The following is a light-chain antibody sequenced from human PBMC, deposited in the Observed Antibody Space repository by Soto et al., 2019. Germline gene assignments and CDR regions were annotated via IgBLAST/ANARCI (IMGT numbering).Light chain of an antibody. CDR2: EAS. CDR1: QSVSSY. Sequence: DIQMTQSPSPLSASVGDRVDITCRTSQSVSSYLNRYQAKPGKAPKLLIYEASSLESGVPSRFSGSGSGTDFTLTISSLQPEDSATYYCQQSYSTPPFTFGPGTRVDI. V-gene: IGKV1-39*01. CDR3: QQSYSTPPFT. J-gene: IGKJ3*01.